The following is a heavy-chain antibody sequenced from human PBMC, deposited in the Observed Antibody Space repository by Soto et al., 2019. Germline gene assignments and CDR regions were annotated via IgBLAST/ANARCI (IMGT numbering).Heavy chain of an antibody. D-gene: IGHD1-26*01. CDR1: GGSITNRNW. CDR2: IYHAGST. J-gene: IGHJ4*02. CDR3: ARGPPIVGNTTPLDS. Sequence: QVQLQESGPRLVKPSGTLSLTCTVSGGSITNRNWWSWVRLPPAKGLEWIGDIYHAGSTKYNPSLERRVTKSGYTYNNQFALTLTSVTAADTAVYFCARGPPIVGNTTPLDSWGQGTLVTVS. V-gene: IGHV4-4*02.